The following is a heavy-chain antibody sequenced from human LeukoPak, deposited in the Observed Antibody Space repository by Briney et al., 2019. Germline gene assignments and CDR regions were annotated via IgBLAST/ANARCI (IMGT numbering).Heavy chain of an antibody. CDR2: INTDGGTI. Sequence: PGGSLRLSCAASGFTFSDCWMPWVRQAPGKGLEWVSRINTDGGTINYADSVKGRFTVSRDNAKNTMYLQMNSLRAEDSAVYYCARALGYSYGYGIYWGQGTLVTVSS. V-gene: IGHV3-74*01. CDR3: ARALGYSYGYGIY. CDR1: GFTFSDCW. D-gene: IGHD5-18*01. J-gene: IGHJ4*02.